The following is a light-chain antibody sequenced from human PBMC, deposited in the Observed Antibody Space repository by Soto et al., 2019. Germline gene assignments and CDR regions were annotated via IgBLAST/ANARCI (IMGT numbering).Light chain of an antibody. CDR2: PAS. J-gene: IGKJ3*01. CDR3: QHSDHLPL. V-gene: IGKV1-12*01. CDR1: QPISSW. Sequence: DIQMTQSPSSISASVGDRVTITCRASQPISSWLAWYQQVPGQAPYLLIYPASTFQSGVPSRFSGSGSGTHFTFTISSLRPEDVATYYCQHSDHLPLFGPGTKVDMK.